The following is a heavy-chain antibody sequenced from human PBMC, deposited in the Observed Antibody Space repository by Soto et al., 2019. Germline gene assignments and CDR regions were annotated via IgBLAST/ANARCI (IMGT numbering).Heavy chain of an antibody. D-gene: IGHD3-10*01. J-gene: IGHJ4*02. Sequence: QVQLQESGPGLVKPSQTLSLTCTVSGGSISSGGYYWSWIRQHPGKGLEWIGYIYNSGSTYYNPSLKVRVTRAVDTSKNQFSLKLSSVTAADTAVYYCAAGRLTGIFDYWGQGALVTVSS. CDR2: IYNSGST. V-gene: IGHV4-31*03. CDR3: AAGRLTGIFDY. CDR1: GGSISSGGYY.